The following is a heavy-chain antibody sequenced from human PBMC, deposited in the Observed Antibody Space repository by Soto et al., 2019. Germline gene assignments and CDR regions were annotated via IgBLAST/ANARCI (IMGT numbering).Heavy chain of an antibody. CDR3: ATAPPYNYNYHFDY. D-gene: IGHD5-18*01. CDR2: IYHSGST. J-gene: IGHJ4*02. CDR1: GGSISSYY. Sequence: PSETLSLTCTVSGGSISSYYWSWIRQPPGKGLEWIGEIYHSGSTNHNPSLKSRVIMSVDKSKNQFSLKLSSATAADTAVYYCATAPPYNYNYHFDYWGQGALVTVSS. V-gene: IGHV4-59*12.